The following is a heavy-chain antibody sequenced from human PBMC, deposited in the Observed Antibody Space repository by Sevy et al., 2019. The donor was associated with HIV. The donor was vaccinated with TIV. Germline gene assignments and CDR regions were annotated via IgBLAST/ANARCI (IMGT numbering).Heavy chain of an antibody. J-gene: IGHJ6*03. CDR3: ARGWVGNWNDSPEHYLDV. D-gene: IGHD1-1*01. V-gene: IGHV1-8*03. Sequence: ASVKVSCKASGYTFSSYDINWVRQATGQGLEWMGWMNPNTGNTGYAQNFQGRVTITRNTSTTTAYMEWNSLKSDDTAVYYCARGWVGNWNDSPEHYLDVWGKGTTVTVSS. CDR2: MNPNTGNT. CDR1: GYTFSSYD.